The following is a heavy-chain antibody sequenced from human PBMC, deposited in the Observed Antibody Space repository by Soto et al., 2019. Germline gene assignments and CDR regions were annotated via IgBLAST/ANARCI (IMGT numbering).Heavy chain of an antibody. CDR3: AHIVVAGLGYYFDY. V-gene: IGHV2-5*02. D-gene: IGHD6-19*01. CDR2: IYWDDDK. CDR1: GFSLSSTRMA. J-gene: IGHJ4*02. Sequence: QITLKESGPTLVKPTQTLTLTCTFSGFSLSSTRMAVGWIRQPPGKALEWLALIYWDDDKRYSPFLKSRLNITNDTSKNQVVLTMSNMDPVDTARYYCAHIVVAGLGYYFDYWGQGTLVTVSS.